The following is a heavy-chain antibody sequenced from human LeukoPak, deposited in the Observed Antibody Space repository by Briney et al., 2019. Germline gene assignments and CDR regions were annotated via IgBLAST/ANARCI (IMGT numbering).Heavy chain of an antibody. CDR3: ARILRYFDWRGFDP. CDR2: INHSGST. J-gene: IGHJ5*02. Sequence: PSETLSLTCAVYGGSFSGYYWSWIRQPPGKGLEWIGEINHSGSTNYNPSLKSRVTISVDTSKNQFSLKLSSVTAADTAVYYCARILRYFDWRGFDPWSQGTLVTVSS. D-gene: IGHD3-9*01. CDR1: GGSFSGYY. V-gene: IGHV4-34*01.